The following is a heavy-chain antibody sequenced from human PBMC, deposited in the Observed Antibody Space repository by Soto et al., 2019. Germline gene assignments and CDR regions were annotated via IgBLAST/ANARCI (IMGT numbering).Heavy chain of an antibody. CDR1: GFTFSSYW. V-gene: IGHV3-74*01. D-gene: IGHD2-15*01. CDR2: INSDGSST. J-gene: IGHJ5*02. CDR3: ARDGSEKPATQPYNWFDP. Sequence: GGSLRLPCAASGFTFSSYWMHWVRQAPGKGLVWVSRINSDGSSTSYADSVKGRFTISRDNAKNTLYLQMNSLRAEDTAVYYCARDGSEKPATQPYNWFDPWGQGTLVTVSS.